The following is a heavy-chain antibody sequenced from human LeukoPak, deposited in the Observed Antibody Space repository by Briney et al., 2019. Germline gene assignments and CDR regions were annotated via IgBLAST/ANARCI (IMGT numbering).Heavy chain of an antibody. D-gene: IGHD3-10*01. V-gene: IGHV4-4*02. CDR3: ARDLGYYYGSGSYYRGHYYYMDV. CDR2: IYHSGST. J-gene: IGHJ6*03. Sequence: SGTLSLTCAVSGGSISSSNWWSWVRQPPGKGLEWIGEIYHSGSTNYNPSLKSRVTISVDTSKNQFSLKLSSVTAADTAVYYCARDLGYYYGSGSYYRGHYYYMDVWGKGTTVTISS. CDR1: GGSISSSNW.